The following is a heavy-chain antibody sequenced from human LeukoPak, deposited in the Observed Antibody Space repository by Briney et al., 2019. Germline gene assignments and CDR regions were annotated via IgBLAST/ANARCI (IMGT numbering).Heavy chain of an antibody. V-gene: IGHV1-18*01. Sequence: ASVRVSCKASGYTFTSYGISWVRQAPGQGLEWMGWISAYNGNTNYARKLQGRVTMTTDTSPSTAYMELGSLRSDDTAVYYCSRDALSSAGDYWGQGALVTGFS. CDR1: GYTFTSYG. J-gene: IGHJ4*02. CDR3: SRDALSSAGDY. CDR2: ISAYNGNT. D-gene: IGHD6-19*01.